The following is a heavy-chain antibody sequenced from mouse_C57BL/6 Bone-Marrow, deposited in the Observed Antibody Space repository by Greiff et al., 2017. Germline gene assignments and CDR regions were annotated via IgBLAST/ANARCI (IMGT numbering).Heavy chain of an antibody. J-gene: IGHJ2*01. V-gene: IGHV3-6*01. D-gene: IGHD1-1*01. CDR3: ARDGILRLYYFDY. CDR2: ISYDGSN. Sequence: EVQRVESGPGLVKPSQSLSLTCSVTGYSITSGYYWNWIRQFPGNKLEWMGYISYDGSNNYNPSLKNRISITRDTSKNQFFLKLNSVTTEDTATYYCARDGILRLYYFDYWGQGTTLTVSS. CDR1: GYSITSGYY.